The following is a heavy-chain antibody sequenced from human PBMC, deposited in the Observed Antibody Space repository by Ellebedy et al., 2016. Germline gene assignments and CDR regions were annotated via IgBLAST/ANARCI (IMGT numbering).Heavy chain of an antibody. V-gene: IGHV4-39*01. D-gene: IGHD3-9*01. CDR3: ARHMTHYEISGLEY. J-gene: IGHJ4*02. CDR2: SYYSGST. Sequence: SETLSLTCTVSGGSISGSSYYWGWIRQPPGKGLEWIGSSYYSGSTDYNPSLKSRVTISVDTSKNQFSLKVSSVTAADTAVYYCARHMTHYEISGLEYWGQGMVVTVSA. CDR1: GGSISGSSYY.